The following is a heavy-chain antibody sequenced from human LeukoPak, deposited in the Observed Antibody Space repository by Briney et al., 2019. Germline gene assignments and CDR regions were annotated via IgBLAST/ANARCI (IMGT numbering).Heavy chain of an antibody. CDR1: GFTFSSYG. CDR2: IPYDGRNK. D-gene: IGHD5-12*01. CDR3: ARVLYSGSFDY. V-gene: IGHV3-30*12. J-gene: IGHJ4*02. Sequence: GGSLRLSCAGSGFTFSSYGMHWVRQAPGKGLEWVAFIPYDGRNKYYADSVKGRFTISRDNSKNTLYLQMNSLRAEGTAVYYCARVLYSGSFDYWGQGTLVTVSS.